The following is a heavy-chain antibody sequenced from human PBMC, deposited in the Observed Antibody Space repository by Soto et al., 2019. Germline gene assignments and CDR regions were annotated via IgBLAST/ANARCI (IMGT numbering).Heavy chain of an antibody. J-gene: IGHJ3*01. CDR2: ISDSGDRT. V-gene: IGHV3-23*01. D-gene: IGHD3-16*02. Sequence: EVQLMESGGGLVQPGGSLRLSCASSGFTLSMSAVNWVRQAPGKGLEWVSYISDSGDRTYYADSVKGRFTISRDRSKNTVSLQMDSLRAEATAVYYCAKDRGIIVKAGDAFDFCGQGTKVTVSS. CDR1: GFTLSMSA. CDR3: AKDRGIIVKAGDAFDF.